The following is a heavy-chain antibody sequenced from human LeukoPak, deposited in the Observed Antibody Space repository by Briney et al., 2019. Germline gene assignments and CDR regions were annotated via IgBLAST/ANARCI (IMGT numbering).Heavy chain of an antibody. CDR1: GGSISSVSYY. J-gene: IGHJ4*02. V-gene: IGHV4-39*01. Sequence: SETLSLTCTVSGGSISSVSYYWGWIRQPPGKGLEWIGSISYNGGTYYNPSLKSRVTIFVDTSKNQFSLKLSSVTAADTAVYYCARHVKVRGENYFDYWGQGTLVTVSS. CDR2: ISYNGGT. CDR3: ARHVKVRGENYFDY. D-gene: IGHD3-10*01.